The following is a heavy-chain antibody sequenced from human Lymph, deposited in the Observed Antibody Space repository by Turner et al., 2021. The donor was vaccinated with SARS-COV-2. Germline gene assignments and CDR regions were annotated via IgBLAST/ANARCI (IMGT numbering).Heavy chain of an antibody. Sequence: QVQLVQSGAEVQKPGSSVTGSCKATGYHFTGYYMHWVRQAPGQGLEWMGWMNPNSGGTNYAQKFQGRVTMTKDTSISTAYMELSRLRSEDTAVYYCATARYHQSVVRGVYPLDYWGQGTLVTVSS. J-gene: IGHJ4*02. CDR2: MNPNSGGT. D-gene: IGHD3-10*01. CDR1: GYHFTGYY. V-gene: IGHV1-2*02. CDR3: ATARYHQSVVRGVYPLDY.